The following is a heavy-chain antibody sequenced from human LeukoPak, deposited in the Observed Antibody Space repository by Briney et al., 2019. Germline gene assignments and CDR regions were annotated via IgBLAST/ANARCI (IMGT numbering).Heavy chain of an antibody. CDR3: ARTPLLWFGDYYYYYGMDV. D-gene: IGHD3-10*01. J-gene: IGHJ6*02. Sequence: GGSLRLSCAASGFTFSSYDMHWVRQATGKGLEWVSAIGTAGDTYYPDSVKGRFTISRDNSKNTLYPQMNSLRAEDTAVYYCARTPLLWFGDYYYYYGMDVWGQGTTVTVSS. V-gene: IGHV3-13*01. CDR2: IGTAGDT. CDR1: GFTFSSYD.